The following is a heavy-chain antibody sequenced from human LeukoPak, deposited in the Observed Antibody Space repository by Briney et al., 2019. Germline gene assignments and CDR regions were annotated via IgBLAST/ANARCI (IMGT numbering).Heavy chain of an antibody. J-gene: IGHJ4*02. Sequence: ASVKVSCKASGGTFSSYAISWVRQAPGQGLEWMGGIIPIFGTANYAQKFQGRVTITADKSTSTAYMELSSLRSEDTAVYYCARAPRYCSGGSCYKGYFDYWGQGTLVTVSS. V-gene: IGHV1-69*06. CDR3: ARAPRYCSGGSCYKGYFDY. D-gene: IGHD2-15*01. CDR1: GGTFSSYA. CDR2: IIPIFGTA.